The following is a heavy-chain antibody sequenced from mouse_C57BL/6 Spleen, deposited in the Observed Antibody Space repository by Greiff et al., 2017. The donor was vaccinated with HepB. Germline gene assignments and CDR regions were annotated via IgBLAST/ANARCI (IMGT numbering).Heavy chain of an antibody. CDR2: IDPNSGGT. CDR3: ARWEITTVVAHYYAMDY. Sequence: VQLQQSGAELVKPGASVKLSCKASGYTFTSYWMHWVKQRPGRGLEWIGRIDPNSGGTKYNEKFKSKATLTVDKPSSTAYMQLSSLTSEDSAVYYCARWEITTVVAHYYAMDYWGQGTSVTVSS. V-gene: IGHV1-72*01. CDR1: GYTFTSYW. J-gene: IGHJ4*01. D-gene: IGHD1-1*01.